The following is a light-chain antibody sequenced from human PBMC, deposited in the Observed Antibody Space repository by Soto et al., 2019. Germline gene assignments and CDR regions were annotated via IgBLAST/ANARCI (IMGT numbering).Light chain of an antibody. CDR1: QSISSN. J-gene: IGKJ4*01. Sequence: EIVMTQSPATLSVSPGERATLSCRASQSISSNLAWYQQKPGQSPRLLIYHASTRATGIPARLSGSGSGTEFTLTINSLQSEDFAVYYCQQYDEWPLTFGGGTKVEIK. CDR3: QQYDEWPLT. CDR2: HAS. V-gene: IGKV3-15*01.